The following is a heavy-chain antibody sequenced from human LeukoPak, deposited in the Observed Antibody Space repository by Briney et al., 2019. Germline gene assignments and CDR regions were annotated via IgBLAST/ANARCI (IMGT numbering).Heavy chain of an antibody. Sequence: GASVKVSCKASGYTFTTYYINWVRQAPGQGLEWMGVISPSSATTNYAQEFQGRVTMTRDMSPSTVYLELSSLRSEDTAVYYCARDTYYDSSGFDYWGQGTLVTVSS. V-gene: IGHV1-46*01. CDR3: ARDTYYDSSGFDY. CDR1: GYTFTTYY. CDR2: ISPSSATT. D-gene: IGHD3-22*01. J-gene: IGHJ4*02.